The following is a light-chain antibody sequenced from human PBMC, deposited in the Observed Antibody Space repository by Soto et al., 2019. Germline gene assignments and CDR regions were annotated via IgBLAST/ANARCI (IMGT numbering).Light chain of an antibody. CDR1: SSNIGAGYD. Sequence: QYVLTQPPSVSGAPGQRVTISCTGSSSNIGAGYDVHWYQQLPGTAPKLLIYGNSNRPSGVPDRFSGSKSGTSASLAITGLQAEDEAAYYCQSYDSSLCVYVFGPGTKLTVL. J-gene: IGLJ1*01. CDR2: GNS. CDR3: QSYDSSLCVYV. V-gene: IGLV1-40*01.